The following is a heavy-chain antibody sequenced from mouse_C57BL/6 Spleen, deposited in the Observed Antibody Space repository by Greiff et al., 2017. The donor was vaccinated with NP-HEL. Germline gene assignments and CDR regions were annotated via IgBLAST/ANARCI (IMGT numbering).Heavy chain of an antibody. J-gene: IGHJ4*01. V-gene: IGHV1-42*01. D-gene: IGHD2-2*01. CDR3: ARRGYYGYGYAMDY. Sequence: EVQLQESGPELVKPGASVKISCKASGYSFTGYYMNWVKQSPEKSLEWIGEINPSTGGTTYNQKFKAKATLTVDKSSSTAYMQLKSLTSEDSAVYYCARRGYYGYGYAMDYWGQGTSVTVSS. CDR1: GYSFTGYY. CDR2: INPSTGGT.